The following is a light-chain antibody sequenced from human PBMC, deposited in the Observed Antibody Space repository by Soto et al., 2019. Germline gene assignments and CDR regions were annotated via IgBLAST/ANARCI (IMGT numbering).Light chain of an antibody. J-gene: IGKJ4*01. CDR2: GAS. V-gene: IGKV3-15*01. Sequence: IRMTKSLATVPLSPGKRVTLSCRASQSVHTNLAWYQQKPGQAPRLLIYGASNRATGNPGRFSGIGSGTDFTLTIRSLQSEDFAVYDCQQYYDWPPHPFGEGTKVDI. CDR3: QQYYDWPPHP. CDR1: QSVHTN.